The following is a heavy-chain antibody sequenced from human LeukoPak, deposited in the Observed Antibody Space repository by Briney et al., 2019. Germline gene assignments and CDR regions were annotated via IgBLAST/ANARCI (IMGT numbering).Heavy chain of an antibody. Sequence: GASVKVSCKASGNTFTGNHMHWVRQAPGQGLEWMGIINLSDGSTNYAQKFQDRVTMTMDTPTSTVYVELSSLRSDDAALYYCARGDKYSFGPGDWGQGTLVTVSS. D-gene: IGHD3-3*01. CDR3: ARGDKYSFGPGD. CDR1: GNTFTGNH. CDR2: INLSDGST. V-gene: IGHV1-46*01. J-gene: IGHJ4*02.